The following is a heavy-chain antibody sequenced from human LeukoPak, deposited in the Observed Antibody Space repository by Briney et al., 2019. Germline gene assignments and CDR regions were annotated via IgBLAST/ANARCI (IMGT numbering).Heavy chain of an antibody. CDR2: IYWDDDK. Sequence: SGPTLVKPTQTLTLTCTFSGFSLSTSGVGLGWIRQPPGKALEWLALIYWDDDKRYSPSLKSRLTITKDTSKNQVVLTMTNMDPVDTATYYCAHTVPAAIRYYFDYWGQGTLVTVSS. V-gene: IGHV2-5*02. D-gene: IGHD2-2*02. J-gene: IGHJ4*02. CDR3: AHTVPAAIRYYFDY. CDR1: GFSLSTSGVG.